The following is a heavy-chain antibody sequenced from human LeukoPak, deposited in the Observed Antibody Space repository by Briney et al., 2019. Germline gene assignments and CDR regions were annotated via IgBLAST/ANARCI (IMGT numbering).Heavy chain of an antibody. CDR2: IYYSGST. J-gene: IGHJ5*02. Sequence: SETLSLTCTVSGGSISSYYWSWIRQPPGKGLEWIGYIYYSGSTNYNPSLKSRVTISVDTSKNQFSLKLSSVTAADTAVYYCARSYLGGTYYDWFDPWGQGTLVTVSS. V-gene: IGHV4-59*12. D-gene: IGHD1-26*01. CDR3: ARSYLGGTYYDWFDP. CDR1: GGSISSYY.